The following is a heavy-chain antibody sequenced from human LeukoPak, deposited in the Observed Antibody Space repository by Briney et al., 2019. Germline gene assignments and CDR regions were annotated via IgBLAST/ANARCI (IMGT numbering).Heavy chain of an antibody. Sequence: SETLSLTCTVSGGSISSYYWSWIRQPPGKGLEWIGEINHSGSTNYNPSLKSRVTISVDTSKNQFSLKLSSVTAADTAVYYCASYDILTGYYACYWGQGTLVTVSS. CDR3: ASYDILTGYYACY. CDR2: INHSGST. D-gene: IGHD3-9*01. CDR1: GGSISSYY. V-gene: IGHV4-34*01. J-gene: IGHJ4*02.